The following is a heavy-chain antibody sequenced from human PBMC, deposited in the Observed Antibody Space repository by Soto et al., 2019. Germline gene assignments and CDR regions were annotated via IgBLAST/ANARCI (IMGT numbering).Heavy chain of an antibody. CDR1: GDSISGTRW. V-gene: IGHV4-4*02. D-gene: IGHD4-17*01. Sequence: SETLSLTCTVSGDSISGTRWWSWVRQSPGKGLEWIGDIYHGGSTNYNPSLKSRVTISVDTSKNQFSLKLSSVTAADTAVYYCANYPTTVTSDYWGQGTLVTVSS. CDR3: ANYPTTVTSDY. J-gene: IGHJ4*02. CDR2: IYHGGST.